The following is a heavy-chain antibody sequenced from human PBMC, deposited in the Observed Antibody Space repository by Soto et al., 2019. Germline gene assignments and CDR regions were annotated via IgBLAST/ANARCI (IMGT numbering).Heavy chain of an antibody. J-gene: IGHJ4*02. CDR3: ARAGVVVAAMYYFDY. D-gene: IGHD2-15*01. V-gene: IGHV4-34*01. Sequence: SETLSLTCAVYGGSFSGYYWSWIRQPPGKGLEWIGEINHSGSTNYNPSLKSRVTISVDTSKNQFSLKLSSVTAADTAVYYCARAGVVVAAMYYFDYWGQGTLVTVSS. CDR2: INHSGST. CDR1: GGSFSGYY.